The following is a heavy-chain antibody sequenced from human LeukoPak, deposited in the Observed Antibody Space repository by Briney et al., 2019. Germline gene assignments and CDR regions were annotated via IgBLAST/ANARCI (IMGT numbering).Heavy chain of an antibody. J-gene: IGHJ4*02. V-gene: IGHV1-18*04. Sequence: ASVKVSCKASGYTFTSYGISWVRQAPGQGLEWRGWISAYNGNTNYAQKLQGRVTMTTDTSASTAYMELRSPRSDDTAVYYCARDLFPSSGWYYFDYWGQGTLVTVSS. D-gene: IGHD6-19*01. CDR2: ISAYNGNT. CDR3: ARDLFPSSGWYYFDY. CDR1: GYTFTSYG.